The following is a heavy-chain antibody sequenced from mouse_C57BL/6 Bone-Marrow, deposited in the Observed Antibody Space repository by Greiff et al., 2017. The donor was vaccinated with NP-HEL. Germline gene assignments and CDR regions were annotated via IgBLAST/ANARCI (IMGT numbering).Heavy chain of an antibody. Sequence: QVQLQQPGAELVKPGASVKMSCKASGYTFTSYWLTWVKQRPGQGLEWIGDIYPGSGSTNYHAKFKSKATLTVDTSSSTAYMQLSSLTSEYSAVYYCARRGYYFEYWGQGTTLTVSS. CDR1: GYTFTSYW. J-gene: IGHJ2*01. D-gene: IGHD3-1*01. CDR2: IYPGSGST. V-gene: IGHV1-55*01. CDR3: ARRGYYFEY.